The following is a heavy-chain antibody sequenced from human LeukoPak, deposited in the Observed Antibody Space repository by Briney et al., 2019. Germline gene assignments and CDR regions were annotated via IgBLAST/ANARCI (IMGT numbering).Heavy chain of an antibody. J-gene: IGHJ5*02. CDR2: ISAYNGNT. CDR3: ARDPLEYSYDNWFDP. Sequence: ASVKVSCKASGYTFTSYGISWVRQAPGQGLEWMGWISAYNGNTSYAQKLQGRVTMTTDTSTSTAYMELRSLRSDDTAVYYCARDPLEYSYDNWFDPWGQGTLVTVSS. D-gene: IGHD5-18*01. V-gene: IGHV1-18*01. CDR1: GYTFTSYG.